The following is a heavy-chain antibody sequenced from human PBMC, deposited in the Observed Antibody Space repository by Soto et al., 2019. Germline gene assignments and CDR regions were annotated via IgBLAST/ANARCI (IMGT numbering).Heavy chain of an antibody. V-gene: IGHV1-69*12. CDR1: GGTFSSYA. CDR3: APMAVAGTDYYYGMDA. J-gene: IGHJ6*02. Sequence: QVQLVQSGAEVKKPGSSVKVSCKASGGTFSSYAISWVRQAPGQGLEWMGGIIPIFGTANYAQKFQGRVTITADESTRTAYMELSSLRSEDTAVYYCAPMAVAGTDYYYGMDAWGQGTTGTVSS. CDR2: IIPIFGTA. D-gene: IGHD6-19*01.